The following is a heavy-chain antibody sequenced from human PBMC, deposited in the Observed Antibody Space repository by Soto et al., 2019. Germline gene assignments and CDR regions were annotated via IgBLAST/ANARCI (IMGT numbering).Heavy chain of an antibody. J-gene: IGHJ4*02. V-gene: IGHV3-7*01. CDR1: GFTFSSYW. D-gene: IGHD5-12*01. Sequence: GGSLRLSCAASGFTFSSYWMSWVRQAPGKGLEWVANIKEDGSEKYYGDSVKGRFTISRDNAKNSLYLQMNSLRAEDTAVYYCASPGYSGYDSTPFWDYWGQGTLVTVSS. CDR3: ASPGYSGYDSTPFWDY. CDR2: IKEDGSEK.